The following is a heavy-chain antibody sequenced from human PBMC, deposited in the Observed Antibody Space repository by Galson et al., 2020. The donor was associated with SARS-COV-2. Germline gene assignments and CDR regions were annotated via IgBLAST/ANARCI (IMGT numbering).Heavy chain of an antibody. Sequence: SETLSLTCAVSGGSIDNDNWWSWVRRPPGKGLEWIGEVYHNGHANYNPSLKSRVTMLVDKSKNQLSLEVNSVTVADTAVYYCAAHSGFSQSVWGLGTLVTVSS. CDR1: GGSIDNDNW. V-gene: IGHV4-4*02. D-gene: IGHD2-15*01. CDR3: AAHSGFSQSV. CDR2: VYHNGHA. J-gene: IGHJ4*02.